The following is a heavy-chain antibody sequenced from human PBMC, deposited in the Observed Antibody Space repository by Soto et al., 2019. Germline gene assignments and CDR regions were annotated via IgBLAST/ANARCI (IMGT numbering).Heavy chain of an antibody. CDR2: IYHSGST. D-gene: IGHD5-12*01. CDR1: GGSISSYY. Sequence: SETLSLTCTVSGGSISSYYRIWIRQPPGKGLEWIGYIYHSGSTYYNPSLKSRVTISVDRSKNQFSLKLSSVTAADTAVYYCAAGGGLPRYYWGQGTLVTVSS. J-gene: IGHJ4*02. CDR3: AAGGGLPRYY. V-gene: IGHV4-59*04.